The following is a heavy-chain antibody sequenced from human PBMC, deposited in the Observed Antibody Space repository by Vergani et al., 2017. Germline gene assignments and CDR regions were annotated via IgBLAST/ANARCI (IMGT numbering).Heavy chain of an antibody. D-gene: IGHD3-22*01. V-gene: IGHV4-59*01. J-gene: IGHJ6*03. CDR2: IYYSGST. Sequence: QVQLQESGPGLVKPSETLSLTCTVSGGSISSYYWSWIRQPPGKGLGWIGYIYYSGSTNYNPSLKSRVTISVDTSKNQFSLKLSSVTAADTAVYYCARGGVVITYYYMDVWGKGTTVTVSS. CDR1: GGSISSYY. CDR3: ARGGVVITYYYMDV.